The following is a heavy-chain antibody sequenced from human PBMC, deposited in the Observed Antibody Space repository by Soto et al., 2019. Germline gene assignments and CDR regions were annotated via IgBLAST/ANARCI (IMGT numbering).Heavy chain of an antibody. J-gene: IGHJ5*02. CDR2: IYYSGST. Sequence: QVQLQESGPGLVKPSQTLSLTCTVSGGSISSGGYYWSWIRQHPGKGLEWIGYIYYSGSTYYNPSLKSRVTISVDTSKNQFSLKLSSVTAADTAVYYCARGVTNWNDGLGWFDPWGQGTLVTVSS. CDR1: GGSISSGGYY. V-gene: IGHV4-31*03. D-gene: IGHD1-20*01. CDR3: ARGVTNWNDGLGWFDP.